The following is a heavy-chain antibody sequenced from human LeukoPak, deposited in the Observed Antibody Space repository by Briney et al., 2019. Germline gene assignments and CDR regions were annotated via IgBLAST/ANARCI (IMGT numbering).Heavy chain of an antibody. CDR2: IYYSGST. CDR3: ARAKVGAANPFDY. CDR1: GGSISSHY. Sequence: PSETLSLTCTVSGGSISSHYWSWIRQPPGKGLEWIGYIYYSGSTNYNPSLKSRVTISVDTSKNQFSLKLSSVTAADTAVYYCARAKVGAANPFDYWGQGTLVTVSS. V-gene: IGHV4-59*11. J-gene: IGHJ4*02. D-gene: IGHD1-26*01.